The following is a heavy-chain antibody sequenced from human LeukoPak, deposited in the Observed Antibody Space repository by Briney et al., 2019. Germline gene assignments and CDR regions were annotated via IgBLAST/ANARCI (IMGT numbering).Heavy chain of an antibody. Sequence: GGSLRLSCAASGFTFSSYSMNWVRQAPGKGLEWVSSISSSSSYIYYADSVKGRFTISRDNAKNSLYLQMNSLRAEDTAVYYCARDNYYDSSGSCYFDYWGQGTLVTVSS. V-gene: IGHV3-21*01. CDR3: ARDNYYDSSGSCYFDY. D-gene: IGHD3-22*01. J-gene: IGHJ4*02. CDR2: ISSSSSYI. CDR1: GFTFSSYS.